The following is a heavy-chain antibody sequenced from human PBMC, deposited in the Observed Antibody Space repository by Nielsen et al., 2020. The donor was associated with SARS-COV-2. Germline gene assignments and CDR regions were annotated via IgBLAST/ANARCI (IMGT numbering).Heavy chain of an antibody. D-gene: IGHD4-17*01. CDR2: IYSGGST. CDR3: ARGTLSPVTTGDY. J-gene: IGHJ4*02. CDR1: GFTFSSYS. V-gene: IGHV3-53*04. Sequence: GESLKISCAASGFTFSSYSMNWVRQAPGKGLEWVSVIYSGGSTYYADSVKGRFTISRHNSKNTLYLQMNSLRAEDTAVYYCARGTLSPVTTGDYWGQGTLVTVSS.